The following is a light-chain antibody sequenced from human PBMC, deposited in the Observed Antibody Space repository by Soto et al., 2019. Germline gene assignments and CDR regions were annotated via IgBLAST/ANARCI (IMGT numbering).Light chain of an antibody. CDR1: QSVRNW. V-gene: IGKV1-12*01. CDR2: AVS. Sequence: DIKMTQSQSTLYASGGDRVTNTCRARQSVRNWLAWYQQKPGRAPKLLIYAVSSLESGVPSRFSGSGSGTDFTITISSLQPEDFATSYCHQANSFPITFGQGTRLEIK. CDR3: HQANSFPIT. J-gene: IGKJ5*01.